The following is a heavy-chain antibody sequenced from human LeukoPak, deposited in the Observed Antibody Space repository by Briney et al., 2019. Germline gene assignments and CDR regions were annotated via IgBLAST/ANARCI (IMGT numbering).Heavy chain of an antibody. CDR3: ARGEKDRPYYYDSSGYYGPLDY. J-gene: IGHJ4*02. CDR1: GGTFSSYA. Sequence: SVKVSCKASGGTFSSYAISWVRQAPGQGLEWMGGIIPIFGTANYAQKFQGRVTITADKSTSTAYMELSSLRSEDTAVYYCARGEKDRPYYYDSSGYYGPLDYWGQGTLVTVSS. V-gene: IGHV1-69*06. D-gene: IGHD3-22*01. CDR2: IIPIFGTA.